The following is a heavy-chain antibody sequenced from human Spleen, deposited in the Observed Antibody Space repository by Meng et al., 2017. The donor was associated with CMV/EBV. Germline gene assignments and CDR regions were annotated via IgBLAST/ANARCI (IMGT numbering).Heavy chain of an antibody. CDR1: GFTFSSYA. J-gene: IGHJ3*02. CDR3: AKDSPGGLDAFDI. Sequence: GGSLRLSCAASGFTFSSYAMHWVRQAPGKGLEWVAVISYDGSNKYYADSVKGRFTISRDNSKDTLYLQMNSLRLEDTAVYYCAKDSPGGLDAFDIWGQGTMVTVSS. D-gene: IGHD3-16*01. CDR2: ISYDGSNK. V-gene: IGHV3-30*04.